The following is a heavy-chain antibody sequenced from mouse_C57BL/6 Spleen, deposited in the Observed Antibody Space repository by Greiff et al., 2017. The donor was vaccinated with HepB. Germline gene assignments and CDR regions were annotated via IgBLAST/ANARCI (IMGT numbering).Heavy chain of an antibody. D-gene: IGHD1-1*01. Sequence: VQLQQSGAELVKPGASVKLSCTASGFNIKDYYMHWVKQWTEQGLEWIGRIDPEDGETKYAPKFQGKATITAETSSNPAYLRLSSLTSEDTAFYYCALYCSSPFAYWGQGTLVTVSA. V-gene: IGHV14-2*01. CDR1: GFNIKDYY. J-gene: IGHJ3*01. CDR3: ALYCSSPFAY. CDR2: IDPEDGET.